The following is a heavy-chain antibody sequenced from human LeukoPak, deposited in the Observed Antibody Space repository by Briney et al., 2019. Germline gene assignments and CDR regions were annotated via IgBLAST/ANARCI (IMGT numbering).Heavy chain of an antibody. J-gene: IGHJ4*02. V-gene: IGHV3-15*01. D-gene: IGHD3-10*01. CDR1: GFTFSSYS. CDR2: IKSKTDGGTT. CDR3: TTDRLSMVRGVIMGAPYY. Sequence: GGTLRLSCVVSGFTFSSYSMSWVRQAPGKGLEWVGRIKSKTDGGTTDYAAPVKGRFTISRDDSKNTLYLQMNSLKTEDTAVYYCTTDRLSMVRGVIMGAPYYWGQGTLVTVSS.